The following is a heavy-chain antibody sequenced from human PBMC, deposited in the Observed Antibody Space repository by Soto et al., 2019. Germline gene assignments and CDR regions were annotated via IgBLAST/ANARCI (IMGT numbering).Heavy chain of an antibody. CDR3: ARDQYSYPPPAHYYYMDV. CDR2: IYSGGST. V-gene: IGHV3-66*01. D-gene: IGHD5-18*01. Sequence: PGGSLRLSCAASGFTVSSNYMSWVRQAPGKGLEWVSVIYSGGSTYYADSVKGRFTISRDNSKNTLYLQMNSLRAEDTAVYYCARDQYSYPPPAHYYYMDVWGKGTTVTVSS. J-gene: IGHJ6*03. CDR1: GFTVSSNY.